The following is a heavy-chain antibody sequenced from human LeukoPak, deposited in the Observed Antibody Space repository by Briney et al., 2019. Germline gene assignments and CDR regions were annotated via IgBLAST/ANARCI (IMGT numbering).Heavy chain of an antibody. D-gene: IGHD2-15*01. V-gene: IGHV1-18*04. CDR3: AREYPGYCSGGSCRGLDY. Sequence: ASVKVSCKASGYTFTSYGISWVRQAPGQGLEWMGWISAYNGNTNYAQKLQGRVTMTTVTSTSTAYMELRSLRSDDTAVYYCAREYPGYCSGGSCRGLDYWGQGTLVTVSS. CDR2: ISAYNGNT. J-gene: IGHJ4*02. CDR1: GYTFTSYG.